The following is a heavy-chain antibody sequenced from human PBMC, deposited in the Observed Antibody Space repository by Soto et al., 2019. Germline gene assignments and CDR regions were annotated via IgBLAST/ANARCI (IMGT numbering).Heavy chain of an antibody. D-gene: IGHD3-3*01. Sequence: EVQLVESGGGFVKPGGSLRLSCAASGFTFSDAWMTWVRQAPGKGLEWVCRTKSKSDGGTRDYAVALKDRFTISRDDSINTLYLHINSLKTEDTAVYYCATVRRGYYLLFGNWGQGTLVTVSS. J-gene: IGHJ4*02. V-gene: IGHV3-15*01. CDR3: ATVRRGYYLLFGN. CDR1: GFTFSDAW. CDR2: TKSKSDGGTR.